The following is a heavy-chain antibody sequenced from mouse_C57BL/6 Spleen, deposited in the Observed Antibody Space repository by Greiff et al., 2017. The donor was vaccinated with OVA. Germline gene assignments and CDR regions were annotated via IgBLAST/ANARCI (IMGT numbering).Heavy chain of an antibody. CDR2: ISDGGSYT. V-gene: IGHV5-4*01. CDR1: GFTFSSYA. D-gene: IGHD4-1*01. Sequence: EVQLVESGGGLVKPGGSLKLSCAASGFTFSSYAMSWVRQTPEKRLEWVATISDGGSYTYYPDNVKGRFTISRDNAKNNLYLQMSHLKSEDTAMYYCASLGGPMDYWGQGTSVTVSS. J-gene: IGHJ4*01. CDR3: ASLGGPMDY.